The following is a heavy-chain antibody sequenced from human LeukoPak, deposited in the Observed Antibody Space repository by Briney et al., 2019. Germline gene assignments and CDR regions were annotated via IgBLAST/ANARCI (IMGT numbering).Heavy chain of an antibody. CDR2: ISGSGGST. CDR1: GFTFSSYW. Sequence: GGSLRLSCAASGFTFSSYWMSWVRQAPGKGLEWVSAISGSGGSTYYADSVKGRFTISRDNSKNTLYLQMNSLRAEDTAVYYCAKDVLLWFGEEDYWGQGTLVTVSS. V-gene: IGHV3-23*01. J-gene: IGHJ4*02. CDR3: AKDVLLWFGEEDY. D-gene: IGHD3-10*01.